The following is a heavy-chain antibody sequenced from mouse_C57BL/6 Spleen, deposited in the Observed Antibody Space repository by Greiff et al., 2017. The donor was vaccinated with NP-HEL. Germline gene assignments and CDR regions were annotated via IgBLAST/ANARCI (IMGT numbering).Heavy chain of an antibody. CDR2: IDPSDSYT. D-gene: IGHD2-3*01. V-gene: IGHV1-69*01. J-gene: IGHJ3*01. Sequence: QVQLQQPGAELVMPGASVKLSCKASGYTFTSYWMHWVKQRPGQGLEWIGEIDPSDSYTNYNQKFKGKSTLTVDKSSSTAYLQLSSLTSEDSAVYYCARGVIYDGYLAWFAYWGQGTLVTVSA. CDR3: ARGVIYDGYLAWFAY. CDR1: GYTFTSYW.